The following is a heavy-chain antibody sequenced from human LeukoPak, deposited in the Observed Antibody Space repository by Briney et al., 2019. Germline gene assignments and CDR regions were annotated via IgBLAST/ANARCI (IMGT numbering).Heavy chain of an antibody. V-gene: IGHV1-46*01. CDR2: INPSGGST. CDR1: GYPFTNYY. J-gene: IGHJ4*02. Sequence: ASVTVSFKSSGYPFTNYYMHWVRQAPGQGLEWMGIINPSGGSTSYAQKFQGRVTMTRDTSTRTVYMEVSSLRSEDTAVYYCARSYGDFDYWGRGTLVTVSS. CDR3: ARSYGDFDY. D-gene: IGHD4-17*01.